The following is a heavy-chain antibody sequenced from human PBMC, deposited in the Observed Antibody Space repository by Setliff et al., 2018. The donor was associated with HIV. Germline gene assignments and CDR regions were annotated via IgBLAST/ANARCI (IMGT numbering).Heavy chain of an antibody. CDR3: VRGHYSGDS. V-gene: IGHV3-7*01. Sequence: GGSLRLSCTGSGFTFGDYTMSWVRQAPGKGLEWVTKINKDGSEKYYMDSVKGRFTVSRDNAKNSLYLQMNSLRDEDTGIYYCVRGHYSGDSWGQAALVTVSS. CDR1: GFTFGDYT. D-gene: IGHD2-15*01. CDR2: INKDGSEK. J-gene: IGHJ5*02.